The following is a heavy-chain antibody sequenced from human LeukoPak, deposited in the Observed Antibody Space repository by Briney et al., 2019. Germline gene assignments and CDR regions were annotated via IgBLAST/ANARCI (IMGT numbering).Heavy chain of an antibody. V-gene: IGHV3-74*01. D-gene: IGHD5-18*01. Sequence: PGGSLRLSCAASGFTFSSYWMHWVRQAPGKGLVWVSRINTDGSSTSYADSVKGRFTISRDNAKNTLYLQMNSLTTEDTAVYFCAHRDTTMVRVDYWGQGTLVTVSS. J-gene: IGHJ4*02. CDR3: AHRDTTMVRVDY. CDR2: INTDGSST. CDR1: GFTFSSYW.